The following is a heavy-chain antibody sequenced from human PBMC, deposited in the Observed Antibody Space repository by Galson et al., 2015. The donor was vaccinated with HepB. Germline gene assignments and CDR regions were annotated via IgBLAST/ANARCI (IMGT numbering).Heavy chain of an antibody. CDR2: ISYDGSKK. CDR1: GFTFSSYA. CDR3: ARASGSYSFDI. D-gene: IGHD1-26*01. J-gene: IGHJ3*02. Sequence: SLRLSCAASGFTFSSYAMHWVRQAPGKGLEWVAVISYDGSKKYYADSVKGRFTISRDNSKNTLYLQMNSLRAEDTAVYYCARASGSYSFDIWGQGTMVTVSS. V-gene: IGHV3-30*04.